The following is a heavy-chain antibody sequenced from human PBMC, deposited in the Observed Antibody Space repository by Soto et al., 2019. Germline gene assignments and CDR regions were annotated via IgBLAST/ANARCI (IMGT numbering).Heavy chain of an antibody. J-gene: IGHJ2*01. CDR1: GFTFSTYG. V-gene: IGHV3-30*18. Sequence: QVQLVESGGGVVQPGRSLRLSCAASGFTFSTYGMHWVRQAQGKGLEWGAVISYNGSNKYYADSVKGRFTISRDNSKNAVYLQMNSLRAEDTAVYYCAKGHRDELVGANTGGWYFALWGRGTLVTVSS. CDR3: AKGHRDELVGANTGGWYFAL. D-gene: IGHD1-26*01. CDR2: ISYNGSNK.